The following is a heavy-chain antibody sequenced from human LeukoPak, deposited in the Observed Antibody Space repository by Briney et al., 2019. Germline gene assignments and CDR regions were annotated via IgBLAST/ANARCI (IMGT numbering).Heavy chain of an antibody. J-gene: IGHJ4*02. Sequence: GGSLRLSCAASGFTFSSYAMSWVRQAPGKGLEWVSAISGSGGSTYYADSVKGRFTISRDNSKNTLYLQMNSLRAEDTAVYYCAKIRRCSGGSCYGSSGGYYFDYWGQGTLVTVSS. CDR1: GFTFSSYA. D-gene: IGHD2-15*01. CDR2: ISGSGGST. CDR3: AKIRRCSGGSCYGSSGGYYFDY. V-gene: IGHV3-23*01.